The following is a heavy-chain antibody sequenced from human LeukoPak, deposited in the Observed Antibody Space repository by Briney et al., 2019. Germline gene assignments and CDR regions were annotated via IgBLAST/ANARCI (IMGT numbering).Heavy chain of an antibody. V-gene: IGHV1-46*01. J-gene: IGHJ6*04. CDR2: INPSGGRT. CDR1: GYTFTSYY. CDR3: ARDWNYDILTGYPMDV. Sequence: ASVKVFCKASGYTFTSYYMHWVRQAPGQGLEWMGIINPSGGRTSYAQKFQGRVTMTRDMSTSTDYMELSSLRSEDTAVYYCARDWNYDILTGYPMDVWGKGTTVTVSS. D-gene: IGHD3-9*01.